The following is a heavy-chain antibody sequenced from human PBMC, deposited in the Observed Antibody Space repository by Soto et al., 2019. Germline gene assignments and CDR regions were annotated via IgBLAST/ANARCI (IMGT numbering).Heavy chain of an antibody. D-gene: IGHD4-17*01. CDR3: ASEYGDHLKFFDY. Sequence: GGSLRLSCTASGFTFGDYPLSWFRQAPGKGLEWVANIRQDGGEKYYVDSVKGRFTISRDNAKNSVYLQMNSLRVEDTAIYYCASEYGDHLKFFDYWGPGTLVTVSS. J-gene: IGHJ4*02. CDR1: GFTFGDYP. CDR2: IRQDGGEK. V-gene: IGHV3-7*01.